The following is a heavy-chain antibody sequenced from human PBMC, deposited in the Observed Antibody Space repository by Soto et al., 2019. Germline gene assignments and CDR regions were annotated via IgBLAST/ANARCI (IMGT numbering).Heavy chain of an antibody. CDR1: GGTFSSYA. V-gene: IGHV1-69*01. CDR3: ARDRDRTYYYDSSGYYVYYY. J-gene: IGHJ4*02. Sequence: QVQLVQSGAEVKKPGSSVKVSCKASGGTFSSYAISWVRQAPGQGLEWMGGIIPIFGTANYAQKFQGRVTITADESTSTAYMELSSLRSEDTAVYYCARDRDRTYYYDSSGYYVYYYRGQGTLVTVSS. D-gene: IGHD3-22*01. CDR2: IIPIFGTA.